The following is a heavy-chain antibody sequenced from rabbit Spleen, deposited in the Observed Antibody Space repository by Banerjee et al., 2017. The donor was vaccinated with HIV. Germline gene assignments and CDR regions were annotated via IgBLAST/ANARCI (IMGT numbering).Heavy chain of an antibody. CDR1: GLDFSSSYW. V-gene: IGHV1S40*01. CDR3: ARDLFSDNNYMDI. D-gene: IGHD1-1*01. J-gene: IGHJ2*01. Sequence: QSLEESGGDLVKPGASLTLTCTASGLDFSSSYWICWVRQAPGKGLEWIGCIVTNSGWTYYASWVNGRFTISKTSSTTVTLQMTSLAAADTATYFCARDLFSDNNYMDIWGPGTLVTVS. CDR2: IVTNSGWT.